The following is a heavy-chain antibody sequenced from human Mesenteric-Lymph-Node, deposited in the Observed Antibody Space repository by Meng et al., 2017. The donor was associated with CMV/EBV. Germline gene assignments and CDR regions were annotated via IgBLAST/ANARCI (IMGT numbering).Heavy chain of an antibody. V-gene: IGHV3-74*01. CDR3: ARVYDYLWGSNYYYYYGMDV. D-gene: IGHD3-16*01. J-gene: IGHJ6*02. CDR2: ISSDGSIT. CDR1: GFTFSSYW. Sequence: GESLKISCAASGFTFSSYWMHWVRQAPGKGLVWVSRISSDGSITTYADSVKGRFTISRDNAKNTLYLQLNGLRAEDTAVYYCARVYDYLWGSNYYYYYGMDVWGQGTTVTVSS.